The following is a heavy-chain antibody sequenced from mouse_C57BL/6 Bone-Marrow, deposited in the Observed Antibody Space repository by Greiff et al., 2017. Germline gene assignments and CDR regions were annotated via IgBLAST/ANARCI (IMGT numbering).Heavy chain of an antibody. CDR1: GYTFTSYW. D-gene: IGHD1-1*02. CDR2: IDPSDSYT. CDR3: ARYRLWSPYWYFDV. V-gene: IGHV1-69*01. Sequence: QVQLQQPGAELVMPGASVKLSCKASGYTFTSYWMHWVKQRPGQGLEWIGEIDPSDSYTNYNQKFKGKSTLTVDKSSSTAYIQLSSLTSEDSAVYYCARYRLWSPYWYFDVWGTGTTVTVSS. J-gene: IGHJ1*03.